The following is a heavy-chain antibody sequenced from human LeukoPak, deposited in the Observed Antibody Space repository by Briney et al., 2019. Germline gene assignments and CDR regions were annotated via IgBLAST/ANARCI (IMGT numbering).Heavy chain of an antibody. Sequence: PSETLSLTCIVSGGSISGYYWSWIRQPPGKGLEWVGYIYYSGSTKYNPSLKSGVTMSVDRSRNQFSLKLSSVTAADTAVYYCARGGLENGYHSNDGFDIWGQGTMVTVSS. CDR2: IYYSGST. V-gene: IGHV4-59*01. CDR1: GGSISGYY. D-gene: IGHD3-22*01. J-gene: IGHJ3*02. CDR3: ARGGLENGYHSNDGFDI.